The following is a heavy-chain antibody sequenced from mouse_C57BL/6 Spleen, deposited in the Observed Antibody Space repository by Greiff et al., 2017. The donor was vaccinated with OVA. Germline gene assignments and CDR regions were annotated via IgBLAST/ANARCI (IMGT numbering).Heavy chain of an antibody. Sequence: VMLVESGPELVKPGASVKISCKASGYAFSSSWMNWVKQRPGKGLEWIGRIYPGDGDTNYNGKFKGKATLTADKSSSTAYMQLSSLTAEDCAVYFCARFVYDGYYDYAMDYWGQGTSVTVSS. V-gene: IGHV1-82*01. CDR2: IYPGDGDT. D-gene: IGHD2-3*01. CDR3: ARFVYDGYYDYAMDY. CDR1: GYAFSSSW. J-gene: IGHJ4*01.